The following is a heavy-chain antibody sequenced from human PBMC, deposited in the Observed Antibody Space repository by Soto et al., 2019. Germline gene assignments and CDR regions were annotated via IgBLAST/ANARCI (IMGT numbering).Heavy chain of an antibody. D-gene: IGHD6-13*01. Sequence: QVQLVQSGAEVKKPGSSVKVSCKASGGTFSSYAISWVRQAPGQGLEWMGGIIPIFGTANYAQKFQGRVTMTADESTSTAYMELSSLISEDTAGYYCARAQFIAGAGEPYYYGMYLLGQGTTVTVSS. CDR2: IIPIFGTA. V-gene: IGHV1-69*01. CDR3: ARAQFIAGAGEPYYYGMYL. J-gene: IGHJ6*02. CDR1: GGTFSSYA.